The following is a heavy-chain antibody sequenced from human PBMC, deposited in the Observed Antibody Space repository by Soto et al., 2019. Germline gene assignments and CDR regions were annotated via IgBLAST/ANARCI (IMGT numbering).Heavy chain of an antibody. CDR1: GYTFNTYV. V-gene: IGHV1-18*01. CDR3: VRDVSVSSGSFGGY. D-gene: IGHD3-10*01. Sequence: ASVKVSCKASGYTFNTYVLSWVRQAPGQGLEWMGWISTYTGNTDYPQRFQGRVTMDTDTSTSTAYLDLRSLTSEDTAVYYCVRDVSVSSGSFGGYWGQGTLVTVSS. J-gene: IGHJ4*02. CDR2: ISTYTGNT.